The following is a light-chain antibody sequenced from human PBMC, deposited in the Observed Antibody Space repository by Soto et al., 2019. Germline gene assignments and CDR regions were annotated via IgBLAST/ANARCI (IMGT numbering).Light chain of an antibody. J-gene: IGKJ2*01. CDR2: GAS. V-gene: IGKV3-20*01. Sequence: NVLTQSPGTLSLSPGERATLSCRASQSISSNFLAWYQQKPGQAPRLLIYGASKRIPGIPDRFSGSGSGTDFTLTISRLEPGDFAVYYCQEYGYSYTFGQGTKLEIK. CDR3: QEYGYSYT. CDR1: QSISSNF.